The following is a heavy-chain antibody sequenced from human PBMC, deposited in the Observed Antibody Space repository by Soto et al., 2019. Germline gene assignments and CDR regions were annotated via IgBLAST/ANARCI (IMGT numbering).Heavy chain of an antibody. CDR3: AKGVRAVPGLHFDY. J-gene: IGHJ4*02. D-gene: IGHD6-19*01. V-gene: IGHV4-59*01. Sequence: PSETLSLTCTVSGGSIRSYYWSWIRQPPGKGLEWIGYIYFGGSSNYNPSLKSRVTMSIDTSKNQFSLNLTSVTAADTAVYYCAKGVRAVPGLHFDYWGQGTLVTVSS. CDR2: IYFGGSS. CDR1: GGSIRSYY.